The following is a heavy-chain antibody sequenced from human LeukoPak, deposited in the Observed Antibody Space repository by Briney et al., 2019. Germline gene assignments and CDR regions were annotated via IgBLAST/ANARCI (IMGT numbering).Heavy chain of an antibody. J-gene: IGHJ4*02. CDR2: ISGSGGST. D-gene: IGHD2-21*01. CDR3: AKLAYCGGDCWGYFDY. Sequence: PGGSLRLSCAASGFTFSSYAMSWVRQAPGKGLEWVSAISGSGGSTYYADSVKGRFTISRDNSKNTLYLQMNSLRAEDTAVYYCAKLAYCGGDCWGYFDYWGQGTLVTVSS. CDR1: GFTFSSYA. V-gene: IGHV3-23*01.